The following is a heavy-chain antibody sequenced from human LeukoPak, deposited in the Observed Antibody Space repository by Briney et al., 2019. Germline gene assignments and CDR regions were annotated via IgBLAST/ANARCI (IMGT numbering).Heavy chain of an antibody. CDR2: ISSSGRYI. V-gene: IGHV3-21*01. Sequence: GGALRLSCAASGFTFSSYSMNWVRQAAGKGLEWVSSISSSGRYICYADSVQGRFTISRDNVKNSLYLQMNSLRAEDTAVYYCARADYDSSGCYYWGQGTLVTVSS. CDR1: GFTFSSYS. D-gene: IGHD3-22*01. CDR3: ARADYDSSGCYY. J-gene: IGHJ4*02.